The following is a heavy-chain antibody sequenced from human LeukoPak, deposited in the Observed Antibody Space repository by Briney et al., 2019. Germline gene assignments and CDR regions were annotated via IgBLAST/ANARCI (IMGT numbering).Heavy chain of an antibody. CDR1: GGSISISNYY. CDR3: ARTPLTYFDY. V-gene: IGHV4-39*01. Sequence: KSSETLSLTCTVSGGSISISNYYWGWIRQPPGRVRQWIASIYYSGPSYYHPPLKSRVTLSVDTSKSQFSLELSSVTAADTAVSYCARTPLTYFDYWGQGTLVTVSS. CDR2: IYYSGPS. D-gene: IGHD2-15*01. J-gene: IGHJ4*02.